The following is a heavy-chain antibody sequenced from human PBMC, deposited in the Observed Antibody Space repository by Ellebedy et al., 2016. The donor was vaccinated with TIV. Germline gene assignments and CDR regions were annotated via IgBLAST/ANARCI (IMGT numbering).Heavy chain of an antibody. Sequence: GGSLRLSXAASGFTFSSYWMSWVRQAPGKGLEWVANIKQDGSEKYYVDSVKGRFTISRDNSKNSLYLQMNSLRTEDTAFYYCSKEDHSGTYMPGGSWGQGTLVTVSS. CDR1: GFTFSSYW. CDR3: SKEDHSGTYMPGGS. J-gene: IGHJ5*02. D-gene: IGHD1-26*01. CDR2: IKQDGSEK. V-gene: IGHV3-7*03.